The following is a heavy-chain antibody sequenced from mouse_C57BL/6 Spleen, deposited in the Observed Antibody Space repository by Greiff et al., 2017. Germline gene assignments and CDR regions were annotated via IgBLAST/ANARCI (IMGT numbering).Heavy chain of an antibody. CDR3: VRQGDYYYFDY. CDR1: GFSFNTYA. CDR2: IRSKSNNYAT. Sequence: EVQGVESGGGLVQPKGSLKLSCAASGFSFNTYAMNWVRQAPGKGLEWVARIRSKSNNYATYYADSVKDRFTISRDVSESRLYLQMNNLKTEATAMYYCVRQGDYYYFDYWGKGTTLTVSS. D-gene: IGHD1-1*01. V-gene: IGHV10-1*01. J-gene: IGHJ2*01.